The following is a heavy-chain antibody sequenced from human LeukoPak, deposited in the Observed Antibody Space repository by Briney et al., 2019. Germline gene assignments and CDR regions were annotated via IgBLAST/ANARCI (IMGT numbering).Heavy chain of an antibody. J-gene: IGHJ4*02. CDR2: INSDSIWI. Sequence: GGSLRLSCAASGFSFSTYSMNWIRQAPGKGLEWVSSINSDSIWIYYADSVRGRFTISRDNSKNTVHLQMNSLRAEDTAMYYCARRAGDYSHPYDYWGQGTLVTVSS. V-gene: IGHV3-21*04. D-gene: IGHD3-22*01. CDR1: GFSFSTYS. CDR3: ARRAGDYSHPYDY.